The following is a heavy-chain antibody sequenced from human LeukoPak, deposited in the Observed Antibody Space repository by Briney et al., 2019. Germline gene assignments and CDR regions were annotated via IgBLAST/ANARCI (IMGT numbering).Heavy chain of an antibody. CDR1: GGSISSGGYY. CDR3: AARDPYYDSSGYSLDY. V-gene: IGHV4-31*03. Sequence: PSETLSLTCTVSGGSISSGGYYWSWIRQHPGKGLEWIGYIYYSGSTYYNPSLKSRVTISVDTSKNQFSLKLSSVTAADTAVYYCAARDPYYDSSGYSLDYWGQGTLVTVSS. D-gene: IGHD3-22*01. J-gene: IGHJ4*02. CDR2: IYYSGST.